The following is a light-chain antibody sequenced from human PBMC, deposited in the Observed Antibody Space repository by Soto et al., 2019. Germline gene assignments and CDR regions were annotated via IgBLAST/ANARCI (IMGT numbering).Light chain of an antibody. CDR3: HQYGASPWT. Sequence: EIVFTQSPGTLSLSAGERATLSCRASQSVSSNYFAWFQQRPGQAPRLLIYGVSTRATGTPDRFSASGSATEFTLNINRLEPEDFAVYYCHQYGASPWTFGQGTKVDIK. V-gene: IGKV3-20*01. J-gene: IGKJ1*01. CDR1: QSVSSNY. CDR2: GVS.